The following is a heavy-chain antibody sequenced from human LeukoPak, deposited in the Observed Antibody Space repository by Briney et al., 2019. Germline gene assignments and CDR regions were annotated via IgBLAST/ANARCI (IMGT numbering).Heavy chain of an antibody. V-gene: IGHV3-23*01. D-gene: IGHD3-22*01. Sequence: GGSLRLSCVASGFTFSTFGMSWVRQAPGKGLEWVSAITGSGGNTEYADSVKGRFTISRDNSKNTLYLQMNSLRAEDTAVYYCARKIVVGAFDIWGQGTMVTVSS. J-gene: IGHJ3*02. CDR2: ITGSGGNT. CDR1: GFTFSTFG. CDR3: ARKIVVGAFDI.